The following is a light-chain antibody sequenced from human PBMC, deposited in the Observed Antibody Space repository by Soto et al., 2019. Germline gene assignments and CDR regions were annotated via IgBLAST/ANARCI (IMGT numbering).Light chain of an antibody. V-gene: IGKV3-11*01. J-gene: IGKJ5*01. Sequence: EIVLTQSPATLSLSPGERATLSCRASQSVSSYLAWYQQKPGQAPRLLIYDASTRATGIPARFSGSGSGTDFTLTISSLEPEDFALYYCQQLSTCPPTFGQGTRLEIK. CDR3: QQLSTCPPT. CDR1: QSVSSY. CDR2: DAS.